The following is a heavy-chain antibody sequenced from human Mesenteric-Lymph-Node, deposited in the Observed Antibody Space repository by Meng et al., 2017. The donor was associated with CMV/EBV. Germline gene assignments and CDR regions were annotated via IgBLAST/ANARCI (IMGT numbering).Heavy chain of an antibody. Sequence: YCKSSGYTIATNYIHWVRQAPGQGLEWLAWMNPASGGVKYTQKFQGRVTMTRDTSISTAYMELSSLTSDDTAVYYCARGFSTSWFDSWGQGTLVTVSS. V-gene: IGHV1-2*02. J-gene: IGHJ5*01. D-gene: IGHD2-2*01. CDR2: MNPASGGV. CDR3: ARGFSTSWFDS. CDR1: GYTIATNY.